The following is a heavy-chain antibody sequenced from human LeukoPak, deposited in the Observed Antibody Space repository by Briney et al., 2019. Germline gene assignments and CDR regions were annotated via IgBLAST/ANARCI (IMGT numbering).Heavy chain of an antibody. CDR1: GFTVSSNY. J-gene: IGHJ4*02. CDR2: TYSGGST. D-gene: IGHD3-22*01. V-gene: IGHV3-53*05. Sequence: GGSLRLSCAASGFTVSSNYMSWVRQAPGKGLEWVSVTYSGGSTYYADSVKGRFTVFRDNSRHTLYLQMNSLGPEDTAVYYCATLYDSAGYYQTPNDSWGQGTLVTVSS. CDR3: ATLYDSAGYYQTPNDS.